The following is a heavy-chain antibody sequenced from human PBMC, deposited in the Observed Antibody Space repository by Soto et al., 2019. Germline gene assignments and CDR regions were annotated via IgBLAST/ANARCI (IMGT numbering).Heavy chain of an antibody. J-gene: IGHJ4*02. CDR1: GFTFSSYG. D-gene: IGHD3-10*01. V-gene: IGHV3-30*18. Sequence: QVQLVESGGGVVQPGXSLRLSCAASGFTFSSYGMHWVRQAPGKGLEXVAVISYDGSNKYYADSVKGRFTISRDNSKNXXXXXXXXXXXXXTAVYYCAKGRYPFYGSGSYYTDYWGQGTLVTVSS. CDR3: AKGRYPFYGSGSYYTDY. CDR2: ISYDGSNK.